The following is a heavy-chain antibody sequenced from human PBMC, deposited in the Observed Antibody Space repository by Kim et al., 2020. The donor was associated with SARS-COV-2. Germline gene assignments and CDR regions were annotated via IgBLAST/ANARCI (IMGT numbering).Heavy chain of an antibody. CDR3: ARDEGQRQWQSNLAYY. V-gene: IGHV3-30*01. J-gene: IGHJ4*02. Sequence: SVKGRFTISRDNSKNTLYLQMNSLRAEDTAVYYCARDEGQRQWQSNLAYYWGQGTLVTVSS. D-gene: IGHD6-19*01.